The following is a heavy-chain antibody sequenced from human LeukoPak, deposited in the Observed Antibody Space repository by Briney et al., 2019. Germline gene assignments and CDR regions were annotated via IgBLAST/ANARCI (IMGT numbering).Heavy chain of an antibody. CDR2: IYTSGST. J-gene: IGHJ6*03. CDR1: GGSISSSSYY. CDR3: ARVSYYYYYMDV. V-gene: IGHV4-61*02. Sequence: SETLSLTCTVSGGSISSSSYYRSWIRQPAGKGLEWIGRIYTSGSTNYNPSLKSRVTVLVDTSKNQFSLKLSSVTAADTAVYYCARVSYYYYYMDVWGKGTTVTVSS.